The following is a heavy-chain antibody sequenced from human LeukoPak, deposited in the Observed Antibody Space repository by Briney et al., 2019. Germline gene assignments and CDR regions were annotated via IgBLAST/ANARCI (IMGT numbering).Heavy chain of an antibody. Sequence: GGSLRLSCAASGFTFDDYAMHWVRQAPGKGLEWVSGISWNSGSIGYADSVKGRFTISRDNAKNSLYLQMNSLRAEDMALYYCAKQGGSSGWYGVSWFDPWGQGTLVTVSS. D-gene: IGHD6-19*01. CDR3: AKQGGSSGWYGVSWFDP. CDR1: GFTFDDYA. CDR2: ISWNSGSI. J-gene: IGHJ5*02. V-gene: IGHV3-9*03.